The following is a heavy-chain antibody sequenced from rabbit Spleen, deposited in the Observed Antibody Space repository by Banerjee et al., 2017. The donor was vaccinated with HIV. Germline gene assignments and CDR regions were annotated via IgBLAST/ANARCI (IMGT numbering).Heavy chain of an antibody. D-gene: IGHD1-1*01. V-gene: IGHV1S40*01. J-gene: IGHJ4*01. CDR2: IDAGSSGST. CDR3: ARTYGASGTGGYFNL. CDR1: GFSFSSSYY. Sequence: QSLEESGGDLVQPEGSLTLTCTASGFSFSSSYYMCWVRQAPGKGLEWIGCIDAGSSGSTYYATWVKGRFTISKASSTTVTLQMTSLTVADAATYFCARTYGASGTGGYFNLWGPGTLVTVS.